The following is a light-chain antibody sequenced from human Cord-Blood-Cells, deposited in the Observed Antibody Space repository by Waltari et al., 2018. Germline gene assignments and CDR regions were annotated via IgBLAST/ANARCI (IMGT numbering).Light chain of an antibody. CDR2: GAS. J-gene: IGKJ1*01. CDR1: QSVSSSY. CDR3: QQYGSSPRT. Sequence: EIVLTQSPGTLSLSPGERATLSCRASQSVSSSYLAWYQQKPGQAPRLLIYGASSRATGIPDRFGGSGSGTDFTLTISRLEPEDFAVYYCQQYGSSPRTFGQGTNVEIK. V-gene: IGKV3-20*01.